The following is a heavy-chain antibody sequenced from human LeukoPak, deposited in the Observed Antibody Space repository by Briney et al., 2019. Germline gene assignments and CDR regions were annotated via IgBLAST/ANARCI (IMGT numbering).Heavy chain of an antibody. CDR1: GFPFSSYS. V-gene: IGHV3-21*01. CDR3: ARSPRELWAAFDY. J-gene: IGHJ4*02. D-gene: IGHD1-26*01. Sequence: GGSRRLSCAASGFPFSSYSMNWVRQAPGKGLEWASSISSSSSYIYYADSVKGRFTISRDNAKNSLYLQMNSLRAEDTAVYYCARSPRELWAAFDYWGQGTLVTVSS. CDR2: ISSSSSYI.